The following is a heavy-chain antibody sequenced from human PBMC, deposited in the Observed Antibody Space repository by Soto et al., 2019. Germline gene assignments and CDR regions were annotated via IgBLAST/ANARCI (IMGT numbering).Heavy chain of an antibody. D-gene: IGHD3-10*01. J-gene: IGHJ6*02. CDR1: GFTFSNAW. V-gene: IGHV3-15*07. CDR3: NVVPFSYYYYGMDV. Sequence: GGSLRLSCAASGFTFSNAWMNWVRQAPGKGLEWVGRIKSKTDGGTTDYAAPVKGRFTISRDDSKNTLYLQMNSLKTEDTAVYYCNVVPFSYYYYGMDVWGQGTTVTVSS. CDR2: IKSKTDGGTT.